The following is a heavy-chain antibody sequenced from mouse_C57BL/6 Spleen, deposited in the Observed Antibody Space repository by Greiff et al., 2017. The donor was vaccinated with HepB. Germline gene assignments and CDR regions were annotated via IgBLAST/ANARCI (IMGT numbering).Heavy chain of an antibody. D-gene: IGHD2-1*01. CDR2: ISGGGGNT. V-gene: IGHV5-9*01. Sequence: EVKLVESGGGLVKPGGSLKLSCAASGFTFSSYTMSWVRQTPEKRLEWVATISGGGGNTYYPDSVKGRFTISRDNAKNTLYLQMSSLRSEDTALYYCASHYGNSFAYWGQGTLVTVSA. CDR3: ASHYGNSFAY. J-gene: IGHJ3*01. CDR1: GFTFSSYT.